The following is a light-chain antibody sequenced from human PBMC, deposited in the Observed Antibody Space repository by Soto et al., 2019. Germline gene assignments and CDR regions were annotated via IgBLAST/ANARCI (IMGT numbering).Light chain of an antibody. Sequence: SVLTQPPSVSGAPGQRVTISCTGSSSNIGAGYDVHWYQQLPGTAPKLLIYGNSNRPSGVPDRFSGSKSVTSASLAITGLQAEDEADYYCQSYDSSLSGWVFGGGTKLTVL. CDR1: SSNIGAGYD. CDR3: QSYDSSLSGWV. CDR2: GNS. V-gene: IGLV1-40*01. J-gene: IGLJ3*02.